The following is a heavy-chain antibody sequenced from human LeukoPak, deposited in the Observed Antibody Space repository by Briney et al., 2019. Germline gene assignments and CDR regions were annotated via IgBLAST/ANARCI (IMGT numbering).Heavy chain of an antibody. V-gene: IGHV5-51*01. D-gene: IGHD2-21*01. J-gene: IGHJ4*02. Sequence: GESLKLSCKASGYRFIEYWIGWVRQMPGKGLEWMGIIYPGDSNTIYSPSFQGQVTMSADKSISTAYLQWSSLKASDTAMYYCVRQACDSWGQGTLVTVSS. CDR2: IYPGDSNT. CDR1: GYRFIEYW. CDR3: VRQACDS.